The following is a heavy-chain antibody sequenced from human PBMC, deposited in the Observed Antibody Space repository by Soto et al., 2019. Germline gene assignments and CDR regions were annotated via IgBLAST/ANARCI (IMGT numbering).Heavy chain of an antibody. Sequence: QVHLQESGPGLVKPSQTLSLTCPVSGGSISSGGYYWSWIRQHPGKGLEWIGYIYYSGSTYYNPSLKSRLTISVDTSKNQFSLKLSSVTAADTAVYYCARFIPGTGSDYWGQGTLVTVSS. CDR1: GGSISSGGYY. CDR3: ARFIPGTGSDY. V-gene: IGHV4-31*03. D-gene: IGHD1-20*01. CDR2: IYYSGST. J-gene: IGHJ4*02.